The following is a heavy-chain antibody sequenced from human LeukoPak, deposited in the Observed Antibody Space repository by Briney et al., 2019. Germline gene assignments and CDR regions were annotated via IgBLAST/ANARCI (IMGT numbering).Heavy chain of an antibody. CDR1: GFTFSSYW. CDR2: INSDASSA. J-gene: IGHJ2*01. CDR3: ARKYYDSSGSDWFFDL. V-gene: IGHV3-74*01. Sequence: GGSLRLSCAASGFTFSSYWMHWVRHAPGKGLVWVSRINSDASSASYADSVKGRFTISRDNAKNTLYLQMNSLRAEDTAVYYCARKYYDSSGSDWFFDLWGRGTLVTVSS. D-gene: IGHD3-22*01.